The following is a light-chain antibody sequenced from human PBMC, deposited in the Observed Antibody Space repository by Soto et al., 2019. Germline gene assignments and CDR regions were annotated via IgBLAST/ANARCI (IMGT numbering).Light chain of an antibody. V-gene: IGKV3-15*01. J-gene: IGKJ1*01. Sequence: EVVMTRSPATLSVSPGERATLSCRASQSVSSNLAGYQQKPGQAPRLLIYGASSRASGIPARFSGSGSGTEFTLTISSLQSEDFAVYYCQQDNNWPRASGQGTKVDIK. CDR3: QQDNNWPRA. CDR1: QSVSSN. CDR2: GAS.